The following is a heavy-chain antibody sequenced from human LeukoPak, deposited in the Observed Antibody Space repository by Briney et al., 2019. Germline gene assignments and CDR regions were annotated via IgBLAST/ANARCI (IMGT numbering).Heavy chain of an antibody. CDR1: GFTFSGSA. CDR2: IRSKANSYAT. J-gene: IGHJ4*02. Sequence: PGGSLRLSCAASGFTFSGSAMHWVRQASGKGLEWVGRIRSKANSYATAYAASVKGRFTISRDDSKNAAYLQMNSLKTEDTAVYYCTRLSIAARSADYWGQGTLVTVSS. V-gene: IGHV3-73*01. D-gene: IGHD6-6*01. CDR3: TRLSIAARSADY.